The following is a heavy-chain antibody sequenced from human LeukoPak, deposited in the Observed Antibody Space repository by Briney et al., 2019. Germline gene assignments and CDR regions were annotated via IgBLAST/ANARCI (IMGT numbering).Heavy chain of an antibody. J-gene: IGHJ4*02. Sequence: GGSLRLSCAASGFTFNTYGMSWVRQAPGKGLEWVSGISGSGGATYYADSVKGRFAISRDNSKNTLYLQMNSLRAEDTAVYYCAKAVTSRYYFDYWGQGTLVTVSS. CDR3: AKAVTSRYYFDY. V-gene: IGHV3-23*01. D-gene: IGHD6-19*01. CDR2: ISGSGGAT. CDR1: GFTFNTYG.